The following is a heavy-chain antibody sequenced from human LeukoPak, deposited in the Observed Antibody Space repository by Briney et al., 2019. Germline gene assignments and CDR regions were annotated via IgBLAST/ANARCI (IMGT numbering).Heavy chain of an antibody. CDR2: IYPGDSDT. CDR3: ARQRRAAAASTKSYYFDY. V-gene: IGHV5-51*01. Sequence: GESLQISWEGSGSIFTSYWIGGVRQMPGKGLEWMGIIYPGDSDTRYSPSFQGQVTISADKSISTAYLQWSSLKASDTAMYYCARQRRAAAASTKSYYFDYWGQGTLVTVS. D-gene: IGHD6-13*01. CDR1: GSIFTSYW. J-gene: IGHJ4*02.